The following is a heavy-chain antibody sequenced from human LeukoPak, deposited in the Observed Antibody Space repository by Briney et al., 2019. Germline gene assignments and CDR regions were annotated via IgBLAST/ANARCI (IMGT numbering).Heavy chain of an antibody. CDR2: ISGSGGRT. D-gene: IGHD2-2*02. Sequence: PGGSLRLSCAASGFTFSSYAMNWVRQAPGKGLEWVSAISGSGGRTYDADSVKGRFTISRDNSKNTLYLQMNSLRAEDTAVYYCARDPKAVYHFDYWGQGTLVTVSS. J-gene: IGHJ4*02. CDR3: ARDPKAVYHFDY. CDR1: GFTFSSYA. V-gene: IGHV3-23*01.